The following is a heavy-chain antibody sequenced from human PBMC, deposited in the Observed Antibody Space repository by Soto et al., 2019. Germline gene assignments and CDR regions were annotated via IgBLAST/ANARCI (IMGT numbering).Heavy chain of an antibody. D-gene: IGHD1-1*01. CDR2: IYYSGST. Sequence: SETLYLTCTVSGGSISSYYWSWIRQTPGKGLEWIGYIYYSGSTNYNPSLKSRVTISVDTSKNQFSLKLSSVTAADTAVYYCGGLGNYYYMDVWGKGTTVTVSS. J-gene: IGHJ6*03. CDR1: GGSISSYY. V-gene: IGHV4-59*01. CDR3: GGLGNYYYMDV.